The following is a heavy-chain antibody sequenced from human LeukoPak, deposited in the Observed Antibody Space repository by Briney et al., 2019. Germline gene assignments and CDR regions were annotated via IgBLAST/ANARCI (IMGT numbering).Heavy chain of an antibody. J-gene: IGHJ6*03. CDR2: IYASGST. CDR3: ARVGCSSTSCYGWFYYMDV. V-gene: IGHV4-61*02. CDR1: GGSISSGSYY. D-gene: IGHD2-2*01. Sequence: SQTLSLTCTVSGGSISSGSYYWSWIQQPAGKGLEWIGRIYASGSTNYNPSLKSRVTISVDTSKNQFSLKLSSVTAADTAVYYCARVGCSSTSCYGWFYYMDVWGKGTTVTVSS.